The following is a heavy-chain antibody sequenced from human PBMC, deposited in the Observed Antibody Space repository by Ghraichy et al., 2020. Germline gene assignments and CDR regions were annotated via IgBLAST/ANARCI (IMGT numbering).Heavy chain of an antibody. CDR1: GGSISRGGYS. J-gene: IGHJ4*02. CDR2: IYYSGST. CDR3: AREYVGSSGSRYYFDY. Sequence: SETLSLTCGVSGGSISRGGYSWIWIRQPPGKGLEWIRYIYYSGSTYNNPSLKSRVTISVDTPKNQFSLKLSSVTAADTAVYYCAREYVGSSGSRYYFDYWGQGTLVTVSS. V-gene: IGHV4-30-4*07. D-gene: IGHD3-22*01.